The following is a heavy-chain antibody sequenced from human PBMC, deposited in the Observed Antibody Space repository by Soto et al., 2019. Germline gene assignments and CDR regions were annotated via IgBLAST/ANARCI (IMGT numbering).Heavy chain of an antibody. Sequence: PSLTCGVSGGTIRSPDWWTWVRQPPGKGLEWIGEIFQSGSTNYTPSLESRVTISVDKSKNQFSLTLTSVTAADTAVYFCARGRGRYSSGWSWFDPWGQGILVTVPS. CDR1: GGTIRSPDW. CDR3: ARGRGRYSSGWSWFDP. V-gene: IGHV4-4*01. CDR2: IFQSGST. J-gene: IGHJ5*02. D-gene: IGHD6-19*01.